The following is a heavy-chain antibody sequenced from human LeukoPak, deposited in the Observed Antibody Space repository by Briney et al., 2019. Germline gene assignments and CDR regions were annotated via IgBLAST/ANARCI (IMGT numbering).Heavy chain of an antibody. CDR2: ISGSGGST. CDR1: GFTFSSYA. D-gene: IGHD3-3*01. J-gene: IGHJ4*02. CDR3: AKDPGADFWSGYYDY. Sequence: GGSLRLSCAASGFTFSSYAISWVRQAPGKGLEWVSAISGSGGSTYYADSVKGRFTISRDNSKNTLYLQMNSLRAEDTAVYYCAKDPGADFWSGYYDYWGQGTLVTVSS. V-gene: IGHV3-23*01.